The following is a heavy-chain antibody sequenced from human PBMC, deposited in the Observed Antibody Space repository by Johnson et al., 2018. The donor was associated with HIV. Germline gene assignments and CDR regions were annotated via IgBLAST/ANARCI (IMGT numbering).Heavy chain of an antibody. CDR3: AKLRWAWGAAFDV. CDR2: ISWNSGSI. J-gene: IGHJ3*01. D-gene: IGHD3-16*01. CDR1: GFTFSSYA. Sequence: VESGGGLVKPGGSLRLSCAASGFTFSSYAMSWVRQAPGKGLEWVSGISWNSGSIGYADSVKGRFTISRDNAKNSLYLQMNSLRAEDTAVYYCAKLRWAWGAAFDVWGQGTMVTVSS. V-gene: IGHV3-9*01.